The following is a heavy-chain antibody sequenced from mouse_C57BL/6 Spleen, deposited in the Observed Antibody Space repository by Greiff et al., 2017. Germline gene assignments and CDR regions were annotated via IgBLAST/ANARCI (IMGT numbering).Heavy chain of an antibody. V-gene: IGHV1-72*01. CDR3: ARSSGDYYGSSYYFDY. Sequence: QVQLQQSGAELVKPGASVKLSCKASGYTFTSYWMHWVKQRPGRGLEWIGRIDPNSGGTKYNEKFKSKATLTVDKPSSTAYMQLSSLTSEDSAVYYCARSSGDYYGSSYYFDYWGQGTTLTVSS. CDR1: GYTFTSYW. J-gene: IGHJ2*01. CDR2: IDPNSGGT. D-gene: IGHD1-1*01.